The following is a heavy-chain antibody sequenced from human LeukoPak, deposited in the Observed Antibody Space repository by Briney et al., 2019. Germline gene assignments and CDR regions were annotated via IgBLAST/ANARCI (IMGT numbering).Heavy chain of an antibody. CDR2: IKSKTDGGTT. J-gene: IGHJ6*02. D-gene: IGHD3-3*01. CDR3: TITYYDFWSGYLAGYYYGMDV. CDR1: GFTFSNAW. V-gene: IGHV3-15*01. Sequence: GGSLRLSCAASGFTFSNAWMSWVRQAPGEGLEWVGRIKSKTDGGTTDYAAPVKGRFTISRDDSKNTLYLQMNSLKTEDTAVYYCTITYYDFWSGYLAGYYYGMDVWGQGTTVTVSS.